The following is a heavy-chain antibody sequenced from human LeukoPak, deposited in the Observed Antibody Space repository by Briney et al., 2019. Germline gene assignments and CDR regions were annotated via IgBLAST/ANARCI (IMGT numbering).Heavy chain of an antibody. V-gene: IGHV4-59*12. CDR1: GGSISSYY. Sequence: SSETLSLTCTVSGGSISSYYWSWIRQPPGKGLEWIGYIYYSGSTNYNPSLKSRVTISVDTSKNQFSLKLSSVTAADTAVYYCARANSDFWSGYARGAFDYWGQGTLVTVSS. CDR3: ARANSDFWSGYARGAFDY. CDR2: IYYSGST. J-gene: IGHJ4*02. D-gene: IGHD3-3*01.